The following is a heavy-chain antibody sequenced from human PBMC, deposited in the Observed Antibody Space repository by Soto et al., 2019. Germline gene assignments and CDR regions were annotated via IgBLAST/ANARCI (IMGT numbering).Heavy chain of an antibody. Sequence: QVQLQESGPGLVKPSETLTLSCTVSGGSISSYYWSWIRQPPGKGLEWIGYIYYSGSTNYNPSLKSRVTISVDTSKNQFSLKLSSVTAADTAVYYCARGGPNNYWGQGTLVTVSS. CDR1: GGSISSYY. CDR3: ARGGPNNY. D-gene: IGHD2-15*01. V-gene: IGHV4-59*01. J-gene: IGHJ4*02. CDR2: IYYSGST.